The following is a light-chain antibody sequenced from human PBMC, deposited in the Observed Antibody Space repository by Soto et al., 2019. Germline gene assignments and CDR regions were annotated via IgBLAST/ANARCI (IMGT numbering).Light chain of an antibody. CDR1: QRGSSY. CDR3: QQRSNWPAWT. Sequence: EIVLTQSPATLSLSPGERATLSCRASQRGSSYLAWYQQKPGQAPRLPIYDASNRATGIPARFSGSGSGTNFTLTISSLEPEDFAVYYCQQRSNWPAWTFGQETKVEIK. J-gene: IGKJ1*01. CDR2: DAS. V-gene: IGKV3-11*01.